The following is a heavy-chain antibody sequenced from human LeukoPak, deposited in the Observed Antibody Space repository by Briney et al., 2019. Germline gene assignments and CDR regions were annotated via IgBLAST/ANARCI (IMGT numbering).Heavy chain of an antibody. D-gene: IGHD6-19*01. CDR3: AKTSGSSGWYYDY. CDR1: GFTFSRFT. V-gene: IGHV3-23*01. Sequence: PGGSLRLSCAASGFTFSRFTINWVRQAPGKGLEWVSGISGSDSSTYYADSVKGRFTISRDNSKNTLYLQMNSLRAEDTAVYYCAKTSGSSGWYYDYWGQGMLVTVSS. J-gene: IGHJ4*02. CDR2: ISGSDSST.